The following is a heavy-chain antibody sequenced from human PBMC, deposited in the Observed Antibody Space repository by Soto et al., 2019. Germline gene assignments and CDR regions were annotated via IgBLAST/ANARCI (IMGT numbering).Heavy chain of an antibody. Sequence: EVQLVESGGGLVQPGGSLRLSCAASGFTFSSYEMNWVRQAPGKGLEWVSYISSSGGTIYYADSVKGRFTITRDNAKNSLYLQMNGLRAEDTAVYYCARHWNPFVAARGAFDIWGQGTMVTVSS. CDR3: ARHWNPFVAARGAFDI. CDR1: GFTFSSYE. J-gene: IGHJ3*02. CDR2: ISSSGGTI. D-gene: IGHD1-1*01. V-gene: IGHV3-48*03.